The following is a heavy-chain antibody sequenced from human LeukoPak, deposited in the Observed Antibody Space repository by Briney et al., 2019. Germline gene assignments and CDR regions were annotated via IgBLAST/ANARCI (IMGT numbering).Heavy chain of an antibody. J-gene: IGHJ6*03. CDR3: AKDGQRKAVSVGTYMDV. CDR1: GFTFDDYA. CDR2: INWNSGRM. V-gene: IGHV3-9*01. Sequence: SRSLRLSCAAAGFTFDDYAMHWVRQAPGKGLEWVSTINWNSGRMEYADSVKGRFTISTDHAKHSLYLQMTCLRGEDPSLNYFAKDGQRKAVSVGTYMDVWGKGTTVTVSS. D-gene: IGHD6-13*01.